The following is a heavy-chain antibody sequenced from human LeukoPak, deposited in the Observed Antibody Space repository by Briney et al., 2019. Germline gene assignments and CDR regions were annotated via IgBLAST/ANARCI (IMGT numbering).Heavy chain of an antibody. D-gene: IGHD4-17*01. Sequence: GGSLTDSCAASGVTHNKYAMSSLRQAPGKGREWVSVISGSGDRIYYADFVKGRFTISSDKSKDTLYLQINSLRAEDTAVDYCPEDFRGGWPGDYMDAWGQGTLVTVSS. J-gene: IGHJ5*02. CDR1: GVTHNKYA. V-gene: IGHV3-23*01. CDR3: PEDFRGGWPGDYMDA. CDR2: ISGSGDRI.